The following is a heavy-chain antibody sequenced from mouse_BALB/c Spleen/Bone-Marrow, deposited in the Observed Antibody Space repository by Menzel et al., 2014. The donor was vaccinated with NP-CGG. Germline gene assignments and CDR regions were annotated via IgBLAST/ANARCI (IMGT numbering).Heavy chain of an antibody. CDR3: ARSGKVRNAMDY. CDR1: GYTFTDHA. V-gene: IGHV1S137*01. J-gene: IGHJ4*01. D-gene: IGHD2-14*01. CDR2: ISGYYGDA. Sequence: QVQLKESGAKLVRPGVSVKISCKGSGYTFTDHAIHWVKRSHAKSLEWIGVISGYYGDAIYNQKFKGKATMTVDKSSSTAYMELARLTSEYSAIYYCARSGKVRNAMDYWGQGTSVTVSS.